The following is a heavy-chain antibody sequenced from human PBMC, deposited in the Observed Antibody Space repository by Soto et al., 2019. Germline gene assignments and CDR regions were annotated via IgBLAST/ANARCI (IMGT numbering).Heavy chain of an antibody. J-gene: IGHJ6*02. CDR2: IYYSGST. V-gene: IGHV4-61*01. CDR3: ARADCSSTSCSWRDYYGMDV. Sequence: LSLTCTVSGGSVSSGSYYWSWIRQPPGKGLEWIGYIYYSGSTNYNPSLKSRVTISVDTSKNQFSLKLSSVTAADTAVYYCARADCSSTSCSWRDYYGMDVWGQGTTVTVSS. D-gene: IGHD2-2*01. CDR1: GGSVSSGSYY.